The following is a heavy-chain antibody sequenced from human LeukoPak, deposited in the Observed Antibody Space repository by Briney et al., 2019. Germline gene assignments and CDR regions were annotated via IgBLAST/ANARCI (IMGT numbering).Heavy chain of an antibody. D-gene: IGHD3-3*01. J-gene: IGHJ6*03. CDR1: GYTFTGYY. CDR3: ARSEWFPIFNYYYMDV. Sequence: GASVKVSCKASGYTFTGYYMHWVRQAPGQGLEWMGWINPNSGGTNYAQKFQVRVTMTRDTSISTAYMELSRLRSDDTVVYYCARSEWFPIFNYYYMDVWGKGTTVTVSS. V-gene: IGHV1-2*02. CDR2: INPNSGGT.